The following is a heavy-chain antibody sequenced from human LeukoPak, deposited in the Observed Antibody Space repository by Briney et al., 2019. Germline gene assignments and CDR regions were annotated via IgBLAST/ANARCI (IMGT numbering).Heavy chain of an antibody. CDR1: GFTFSSYW. J-gene: IGHJ6*03. D-gene: IGHD6-19*01. V-gene: IGHV3-74*01. Sequence: GGSLRLSCAASGFTFSSYWMHWVRQAPGKGLVWVSRINSDGSSTSYADSVKGRFTIFRDNAKNTLYLQMNSLRAEDTAVYYCAREQWLGLYYYYYYMDVWGKGTTVTVSS. CDR2: INSDGSST. CDR3: AREQWLGLYYYYYYMDV.